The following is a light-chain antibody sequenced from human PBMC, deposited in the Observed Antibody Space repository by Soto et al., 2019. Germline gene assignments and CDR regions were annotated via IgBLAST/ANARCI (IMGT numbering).Light chain of an antibody. CDR1: QSVSSSY. J-gene: IGKJ4*02. CDR2: GAS. CDR3: QQYGSSPLT. Sequence: EIVLTQSPGTLSLSPGERATLSCRASQSVSSSYLAWYQQKPGQAPRLLIYGASSRATGIPDRFSGSGSGTDFTLTISSLEPEDFAVYFCQQYGSSPLTFGGGTKVEMK. V-gene: IGKV3-20*01.